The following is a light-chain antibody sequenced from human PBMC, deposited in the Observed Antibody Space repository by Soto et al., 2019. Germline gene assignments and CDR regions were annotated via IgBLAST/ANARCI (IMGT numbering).Light chain of an antibody. J-gene: IGKJ1*01. CDR2: KAS. Sequence: DIQMTQTPSILSAAVVDRVILTCWASQSIGNWLAWYQQKPGKAPKFLIYKASTLKSGVPSRFSGSGSGTEFTLTISSLQTDDFATYYCQHYNSYSEAFGQGTKVDIK. CDR1: QSIGNW. V-gene: IGKV1-5*03. CDR3: QHYNSYSEA.